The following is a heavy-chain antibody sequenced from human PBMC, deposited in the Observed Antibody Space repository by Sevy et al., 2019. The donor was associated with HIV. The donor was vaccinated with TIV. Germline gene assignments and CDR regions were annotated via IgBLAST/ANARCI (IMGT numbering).Heavy chain of an antibody. D-gene: IGHD3-16*02. CDR1: GGTFSSYA. V-gene: IGHV1-69*13. CDR3: ARGAHRVRLGELSSPLDY. CDR2: IIPIFGTA. J-gene: IGHJ4*02. Sequence: ASVKVSCKASGGTFSSYAISWVRQAPGQGLEWMGGIIPIFGTANYAQKFQGRVTITADESTSTACMELSSLKSEDTAVYYWARGAHRVRLGELSSPLDYWGQGTLVTVSS.